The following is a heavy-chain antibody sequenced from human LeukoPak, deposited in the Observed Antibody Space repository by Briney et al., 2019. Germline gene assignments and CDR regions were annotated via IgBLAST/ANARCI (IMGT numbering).Heavy chain of an antibody. J-gene: IGHJ4*02. CDR1: GFTFSSYA. Sequence: GGSLTLSCAASGFTFSSYAMHWLRQAPGKGLEWVAVISYDGSNKYYADSVKGRFTIPRDNSKNTLYLQMNSLRAEDTAVYYCARVLAAAEVDYWGQGTLVTVSS. CDR2: ISYDGSNK. D-gene: IGHD6-13*01. V-gene: IGHV3-30*04. CDR3: ARVLAAAEVDY.